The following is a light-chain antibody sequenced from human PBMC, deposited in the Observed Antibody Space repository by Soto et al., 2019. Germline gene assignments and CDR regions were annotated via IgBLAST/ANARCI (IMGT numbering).Light chain of an antibody. CDR3: QTWGTGYV. CDR2: LNSDGSH. J-gene: IGLJ1*01. V-gene: IGLV4-69*01. Sequence: QLVLTQSPSASASLGASVKLTCTLSSGHSSYAIAWHQQQPEKGPRYLVKLNSDGSHSKGDGIPDRFSGSSSGAERYLTISSLQSEDEADYYCQTWGTGYVLGTGTKVTVL. CDR1: SGHSSYA.